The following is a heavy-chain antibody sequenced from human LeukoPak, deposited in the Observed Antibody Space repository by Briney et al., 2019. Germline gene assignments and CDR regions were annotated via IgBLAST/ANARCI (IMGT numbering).Heavy chain of an antibody. CDR1: GYSFTSYW. CDR2: IDPSDSYT. Sequence: GESLRNSCKGSGYSFTSYWISWVRQMPGKGLEWMGRIDPSDSYTNYSPSFQGHVTISADKSISTAYLQWSSLKASDTAMYYCARQVTMVRGVIGFDPWGQGTLVTVSS. D-gene: IGHD3-10*01. J-gene: IGHJ5*02. CDR3: ARQVTMVRGVIGFDP. V-gene: IGHV5-10-1*01.